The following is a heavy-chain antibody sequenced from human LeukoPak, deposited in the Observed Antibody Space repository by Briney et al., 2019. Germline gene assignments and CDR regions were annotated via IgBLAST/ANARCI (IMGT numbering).Heavy chain of an antibody. CDR2: INPNSGGT. CDR3: ATIGDSSGEDHN. Sequence: ASVKVSCKASGYTFTGCYMHWVRQAPGQGLEWMGWINPNSGGTNYAQKFQGRVTMTRDTSISTAYMELSRLRSDDTAVYYCATIGDSSGEDHNWGQGTLVTVSS. J-gene: IGHJ4*02. V-gene: IGHV1-2*02. CDR1: GYTFTGCY. D-gene: IGHD3-22*01.